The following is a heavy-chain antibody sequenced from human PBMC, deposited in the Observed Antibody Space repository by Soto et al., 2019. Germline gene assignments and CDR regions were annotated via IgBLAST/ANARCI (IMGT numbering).Heavy chain of an antibody. CDR2: ITDSGTGT. V-gene: IGHV3-23*01. D-gene: IGHD6-13*01. Sequence: EVHLLESGGGLVHPGESLSLSCGASGFTFSSCVMTWVRQAPGKGLEWVSCITDSGTGTYYADSVKGRFTISRDNSKNTMYLQMNNLRVEDTGVYYCAKGLINGRWYAEDWGQGTLVTVSS. J-gene: IGHJ4*02. CDR1: GFTFSSCV. CDR3: AKGLINGRWYAED.